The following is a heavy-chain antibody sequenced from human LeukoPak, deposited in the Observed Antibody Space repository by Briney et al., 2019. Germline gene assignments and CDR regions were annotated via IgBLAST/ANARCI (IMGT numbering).Heavy chain of an antibody. Sequence: PSETLSLTCTVSGGSISSYYWSWIRQPPGKGLEWIGYIYYSGSTNYNPSLKSRVTISVDTSKNQFSLKLSSVTAADTAVYYCAREARGPYYYGSGSYSSFDYWGQGTLVTVSS. CDR3: AREARGPYYYGSGSYSSFDY. CDR2: IYYSGST. J-gene: IGHJ4*02. V-gene: IGHV4-59*12. CDR1: GGSISSYY. D-gene: IGHD3-10*01.